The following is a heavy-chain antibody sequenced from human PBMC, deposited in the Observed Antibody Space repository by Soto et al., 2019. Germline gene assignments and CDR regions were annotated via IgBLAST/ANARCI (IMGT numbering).Heavy chain of an antibody. V-gene: IGHV1-18*04. CDR1: GYTFTSYG. Sequence: SVKVSCKASGYTFTSYGISWVRQAPGQGLEWMGWISAYNGNTNYAQKLQGRVTMTTDTSTSTAYMELRSLRSDDTAVYYCARASIARAAAATYYFDYWGQGTLVTVS. D-gene: IGHD6-13*01. J-gene: IGHJ4*02. CDR2: ISAYNGNT. CDR3: ARASIARAAAATYYFDY.